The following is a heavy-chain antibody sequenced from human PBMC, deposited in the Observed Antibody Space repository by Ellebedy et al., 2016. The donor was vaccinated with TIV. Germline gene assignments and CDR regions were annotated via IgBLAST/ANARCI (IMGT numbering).Heavy chain of an antibody. Sequence: GESLKISCAASGFTFSSYAMSWVRQAPGKGLEWVSGIGPNNDYTFYIDSVGGRFTISRDNSKNTLYLQMNSLRVEDTAVYYGARKYIYGFDWGQGTLVTVSS. J-gene: IGHJ4*02. D-gene: IGHD5-18*01. CDR3: ARKYIYGFD. CDR1: GFTFSSYA. V-gene: IGHV3-23*01. CDR2: IGPNNDYT.